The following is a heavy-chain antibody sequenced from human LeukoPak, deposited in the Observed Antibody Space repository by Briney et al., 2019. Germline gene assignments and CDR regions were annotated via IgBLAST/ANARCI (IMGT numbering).Heavy chain of an antibody. CDR3: VRTNPWDLTYYFDY. CDR1: GGSIKSHS. Sequence: SETLSLTCTVSGGSIKSHSWSWVRQPPGKRLEWIGYIFHSGSTNYNPSLKSRVTISVDTSKNQFSLRLTSVTAADTAVYYCVRTNPWDLTYYFDYWGRGTLVTVSS. CDR2: IFHSGST. D-gene: IGHD1-14*01. V-gene: IGHV4-59*11. J-gene: IGHJ4*02.